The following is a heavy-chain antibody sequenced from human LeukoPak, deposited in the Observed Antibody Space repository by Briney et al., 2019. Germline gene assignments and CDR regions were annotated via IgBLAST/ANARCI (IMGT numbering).Heavy chain of an antibody. CDR2: IYYSGST. J-gene: IGHJ4*02. CDR3: ARRSIELGIYY. D-gene: IGHD7-27*01. V-gene: IGHV4-30-4*08. CDR1: GGSISSSSYY. Sequence: SETLSLTCTVSGGSISSSSYYWGWIRQSPGKGLEWIGYIYYSGSTYYNPSLKSRVTISVDTSKNQFSLKLSSVTAADTAVYYCARRSIELGIYYWGQGTLVTVSS.